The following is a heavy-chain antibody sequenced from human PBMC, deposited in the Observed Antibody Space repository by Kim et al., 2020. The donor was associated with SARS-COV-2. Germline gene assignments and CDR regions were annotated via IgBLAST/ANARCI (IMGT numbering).Heavy chain of an antibody. D-gene: IGHD3-3*01. CDR1: GGSISTSSYY. V-gene: IGHV4-39*01. J-gene: IGHJ4*02. CDR3: ARSATYYDFWSDYPKYYFDY. CDR2: IFYSGST. Sequence: SETLSLTCTVSGGSISTSSYYWGWIRQPPGKGLEGIGTIFYSGSTYYNLSLKSRVTISVDTTKNQFSLKVTSVTAADTAVYYCARSATYYDFWSDYPKYYFDYWGQGNLVIVSS.